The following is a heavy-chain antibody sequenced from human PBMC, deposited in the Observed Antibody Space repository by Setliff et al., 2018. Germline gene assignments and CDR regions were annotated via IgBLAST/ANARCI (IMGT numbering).Heavy chain of an antibody. V-gene: IGHV3-7*01. CDR2: IKQDGSEK. CDR3: ASLFAGDFDY. J-gene: IGHJ4*02. Sequence: PGGSLRLSCAASGFTFSRYWMSWVRQAPGKGLEWVANIKQDGSEKYYVDSVKGRFTISRDNAKNSLYLQMNSLRAEDTAVYYCASLFAGDFDYWGQGTLVTVFS. CDR1: GFTFSRYW.